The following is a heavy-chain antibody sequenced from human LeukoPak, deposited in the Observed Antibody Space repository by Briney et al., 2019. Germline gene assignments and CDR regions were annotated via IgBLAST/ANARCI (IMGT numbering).Heavy chain of an antibody. Sequence: SETLSLTCTVSGGSISSSGYYWGWIRQPPGKGLEWIASIYYSGSTYYNPSLKSRVTISVDTSKNQFSLKLSSVTAADTAVYYCARVASTYYYDSSGYYYDPLFDYWGQGTLVTVSS. CDR1: GGSISSSGYY. CDR3: ARVASTYYYDSSGYYYDPLFDY. CDR2: IYYSGST. D-gene: IGHD3-22*01. V-gene: IGHV4-39*01. J-gene: IGHJ4*02.